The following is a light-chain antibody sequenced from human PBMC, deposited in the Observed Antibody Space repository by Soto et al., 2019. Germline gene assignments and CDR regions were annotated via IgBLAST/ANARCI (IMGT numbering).Light chain of an antibody. CDR1: QSVSSSY. Sequence: EIVLTQSPGTLSLSPGERATLSCRASQSVSSSYLAWYQQKPGQAPRLLIYGASTRATGIPDRFSGSGSGTDFTLTISRLEPEDFAIYYCQQYGSSPPKVTFGGGTKVDIK. CDR2: GAS. CDR3: QQYGSSPPKVT. V-gene: IGKV3-20*01. J-gene: IGKJ4*01.